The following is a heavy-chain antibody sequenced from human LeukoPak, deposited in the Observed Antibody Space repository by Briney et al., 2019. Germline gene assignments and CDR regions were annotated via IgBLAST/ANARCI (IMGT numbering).Heavy chain of an antibody. CDR3: AESPWGY. J-gene: IGHJ4*02. CDR1: GFTFINYA. V-gene: IGHV3-23*01. D-gene: IGHD3-16*01. CDR2: ISSSGVGT. Sequence: GGSLRLSCVTSGFTFINYAMSWVGQAPGRRLEEGSSISSSGVGTHYAASVKGRVIISRDNSKNTLYLQLNSLRVEDTAVYFCAESPWGYWGQGTLVTVSS.